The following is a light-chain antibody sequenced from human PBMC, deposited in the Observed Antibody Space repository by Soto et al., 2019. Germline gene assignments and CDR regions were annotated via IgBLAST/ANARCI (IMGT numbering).Light chain of an antibody. CDR2: EVT. CDR3: TSHAGTINFPYI. J-gene: IGLJ1*01. Sequence: QSVLTQPASVSGSPGQSITISCTGTSSDVGRFNFVSWFQQHPGKAPKLLIYEVTKRPSGVSNRFSGSKSGNTASLTISGLQTEDEADYYCTSHAGTINFPYIFGTGTKVTVL. CDR1: SSDVGRFNF. V-gene: IGLV2-14*01.